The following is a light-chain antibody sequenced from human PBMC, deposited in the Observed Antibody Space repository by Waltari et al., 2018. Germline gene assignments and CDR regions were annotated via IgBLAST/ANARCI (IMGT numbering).Light chain of an antibody. CDR2: DVN. CDR1: SSDVGGYNY. CDR3: SSYRRSDIVV. Sequence: QSALTQPASVSGSPGQSITISCTGTSSDVGGYNYVSWYQHHPGKAPKIMIYDVNDRPSVVSNRFSGSKSGNTASLTISGLQAEDEADYYCSSYRRSDIVVFGGGTKLTVL. J-gene: IGLJ2*01. V-gene: IGLV2-14*03.